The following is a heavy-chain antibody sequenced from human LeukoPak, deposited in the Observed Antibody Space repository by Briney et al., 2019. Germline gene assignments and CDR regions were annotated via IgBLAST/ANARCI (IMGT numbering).Heavy chain of an antibody. J-gene: IGHJ5*02. CDR3: ARDCSSTSCYRSGLDP. CDR1: GFTFSSYW. V-gene: IGHV3-74*01. Sequence: GGSLRLFCAASGFTFSSYWMHWVRQAPGKGLVGVSRINNDGSSTNYADSVKGRFTISRDNAKNTLYLQMNSLRAEDTAVYYCARDCSSTSCYRSGLDPWGQGTLVTVSS. D-gene: IGHD2-2*01. CDR2: INNDGSST.